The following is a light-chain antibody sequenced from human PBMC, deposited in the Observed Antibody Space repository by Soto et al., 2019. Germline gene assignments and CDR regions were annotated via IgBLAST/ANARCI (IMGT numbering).Light chain of an antibody. V-gene: IGKV3-15*01. Sequence: EIVMTQSPATLSVSPGGRATLSCRASQSISDTLAWYQQKPGQAPRLLIYGASTRAPGFPARFSGSGSGTDFPLNNSRPQSEEFAVYYCQQYKNRALTFGQGTKVEIK. CDR1: QSISDT. CDR2: GAS. CDR3: QQYKNRALT. J-gene: IGKJ1*01.